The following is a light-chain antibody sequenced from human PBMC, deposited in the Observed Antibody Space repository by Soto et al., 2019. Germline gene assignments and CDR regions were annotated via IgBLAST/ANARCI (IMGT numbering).Light chain of an antibody. CDR2: DVT. CDR3: CSYSSSTSYV. CDR1: SSDVGGYNF. Sequence: LTQPASVSGSPGQSITISCTGTSSDVGGYNFVTWYQQYPGKAPKLVIHDVTRRPSGVSNRFSGSKSGTTASLTISGLQAEDEADYYCCSYSSSTSYVFVTGTKVTVL. J-gene: IGLJ1*01. V-gene: IGLV2-14*01.